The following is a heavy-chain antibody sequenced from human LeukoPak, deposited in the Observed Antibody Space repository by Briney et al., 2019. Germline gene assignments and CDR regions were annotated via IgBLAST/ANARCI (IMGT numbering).Heavy chain of an antibody. CDR2: ISWNSGSI. CDR1: GFTFDDYA. CDR3: AREVYYYYGMDV. Sequence: GGSLRLSCAASGFTFDDYAMHWVRQAPGKGLEWVSGISWNSGSIGYADSVKGRFTISRDNAKNSLYLQMNSLRAEDTAVYYCAREVYYYYGMDVWGQGTTVTVSS. J-gene: IGHJ6*02. V-gene: IGHV3-9*01.